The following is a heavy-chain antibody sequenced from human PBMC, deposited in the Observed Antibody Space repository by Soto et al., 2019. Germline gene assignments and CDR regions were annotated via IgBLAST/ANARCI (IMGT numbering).Heavy chain of an antibody. V-gene: IGHV4-31*03. CDR3: ARDLFRIPSSSSDPYYYYGMDV. Sequence: SETLSLTCTVSGGSISSGGYYWSWIRQHPGKGLEWIGYIYYSGSTYYNPSLKSRVTISVDTSKNQFSLKLSSVTAADTAVYYCARDLFRIPSSSSDPYYYYGMDVWGQGTTVTVSS. CDR2: IYYSGST. CDR1: GGSISSGGYY. D-gene: IGHD6-6*01. J-gene: IGHJ6*02.